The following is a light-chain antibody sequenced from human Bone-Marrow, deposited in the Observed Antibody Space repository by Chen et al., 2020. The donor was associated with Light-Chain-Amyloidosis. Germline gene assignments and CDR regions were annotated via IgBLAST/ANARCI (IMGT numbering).Light chain of an antibody. J-gene: IGLJ1*01. V-gene: IGLV2-14*01. CDR3: SSYTITNTLV. CDR1: SSDVGGDNH. Sequence: QSALTQPASVSGSPGQAITISCTGTSSDVGGDNHVSWYQQHPDKAPTLMIYEVTNRPSWVPDRFSGSKSANTASLTISGLQTEDAADYFCSSYTITNTLVFGSGTRVTVL. CDR2: EVT.